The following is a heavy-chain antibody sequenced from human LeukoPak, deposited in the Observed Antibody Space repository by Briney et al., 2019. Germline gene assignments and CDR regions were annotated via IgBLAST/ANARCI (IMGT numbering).Heavy chain of an antibody. V-gene: IGHV1-18*01. Sequence: ASVKVSCKASGYTFTSYGISWVRQAPGQGLEWMGWISAYNGNTNYAQKLQVRVTMTTDTSTSTAYMELRSLRSDDTAVYYCARFGCSSTRCRVSYYYYMDVWGKGTTVTVSS. CDR2: ISAYNGNT. D-gene: IGHD2-2*01. CDR3: ARFGCSSTRCRVSYYYYMDV. J-gene: IGHJ6*03. CDR1: GYTFTSYG.